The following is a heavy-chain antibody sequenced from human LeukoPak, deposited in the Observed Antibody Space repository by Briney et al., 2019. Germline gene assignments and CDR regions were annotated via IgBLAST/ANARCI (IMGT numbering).Heavy chain of an antibody. V-gene: IGHV3-23*01. CDR3: ANEESSGLLDY. CDR1: GFTFSSYA. Sequence: GGSLRLSCAASGFTFSSYAMSWVRQAPGKGLEWVSAISGSGGSTYYADSVKGRFTISRDNAKNSLYLQMNSLRAEDTAVYYCANEESSGLLDYWGQGTLVTVSS. CDR2: ISGSGGST. J-gene: IGHJ4*02. D-gene: IGHD6-19*01.